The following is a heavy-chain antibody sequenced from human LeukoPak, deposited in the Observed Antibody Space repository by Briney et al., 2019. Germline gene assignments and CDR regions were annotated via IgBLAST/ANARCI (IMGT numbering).Heavy chain of an antibody. D-gene: IGHD3-3*01. CDR2: ISSSSSYI. Sequence: KSGGSLRLSCAASGFTFSSYSMNWVRQAPGKGLEWVSSISSSSSYIYYADSVKGRFTISRDNAKNSLYLQMNSLRAEDTAVYYCARASRGFLEFDYWGQGTLVTVSS. CDR1: GFTFSSYS. CDR3: ARASRGFLEFDY. V-gene: IGHV3-21*01. J-gene: IGHJ4*02.